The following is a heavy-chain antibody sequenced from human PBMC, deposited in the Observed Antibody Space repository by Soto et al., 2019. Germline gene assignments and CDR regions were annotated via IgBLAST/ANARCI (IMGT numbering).Heavy chain of an antibody. D-gene: IGHD2-15*01. V-gene: IGHV3-66*01. Sequence: EMQLVESGGGLVQPGGSLRLSCAASGFTVINTYLSWVRQAPGKGLEWVSVIYRDGRTYYADSVKGRFTISRDHSKNTLHLQMNSLRAEDTAVYYCTREPVDPPVFDYWGQGTLVTVSS. CDR3: TREPVDPPVFDY. CDR1: GFTVINTY. J-gene: IGHJ4*02. CDR2: IYRDGRT.